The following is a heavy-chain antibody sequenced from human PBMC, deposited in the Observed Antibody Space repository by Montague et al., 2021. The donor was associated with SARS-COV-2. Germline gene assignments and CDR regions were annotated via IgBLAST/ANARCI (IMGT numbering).Heavy chain of an antibody. V-gene: IGHV4-4*02. Sequence: SETLSLTCVVSGDSTSTDNWWTWVRLPPGKGLEWVGEIYNTGSTKYKPSRNSRVSMSDDKSWNQFFLRLTSVTAADTAIYYWAREGSGRSGLAYWGQGTLVTVSS. D-gene: IGHD1-26*01. CDR1: GDSTSTDNW. CDR3: AREGSGRSGLAY. CDR2: IYNTGST. J-gene: IGHJ4*02.